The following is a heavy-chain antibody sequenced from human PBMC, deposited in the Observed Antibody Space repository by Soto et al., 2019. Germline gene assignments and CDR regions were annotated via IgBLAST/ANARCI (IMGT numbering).Heavy chain of an antibody. J-gene: IGHJ4*02. CDR2: ISGSGASA. Sequence: GGSLRLSCAASELSFGGYAVSWVRQAPGKGLEWVSSISGSGASAFYADSVRGRFTISRDNTRNTVSLQMNSLRAEDTALYYCAKGSRGYTAYYFDYWGQGTRVTVSS. D-gene: IGHD5-18*01. CDR3: AKGSRGYTAYYFDY. CDR1: ELSFGGYA. V-gene: IGHV3-23*01.